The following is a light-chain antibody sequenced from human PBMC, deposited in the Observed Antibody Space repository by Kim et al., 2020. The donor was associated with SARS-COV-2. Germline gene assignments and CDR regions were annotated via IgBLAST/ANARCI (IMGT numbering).Light chain of an antibody. CDR2: DAS. J-gene: IGKJ4*01. CDR1: QSVSSY. CDR3: QQRSNWRGT. Sequence: EIVLTQSPATLSLSPGERATLSCRASQSVSSYLAWYQQKPGQAPRLLIYDASTRATGTPARFSGSGSGTDFTLTISSLEPEDFAVYYCQQRSNWRGTCGGGTKVDIK. V-gene: IGKV3-11*01.